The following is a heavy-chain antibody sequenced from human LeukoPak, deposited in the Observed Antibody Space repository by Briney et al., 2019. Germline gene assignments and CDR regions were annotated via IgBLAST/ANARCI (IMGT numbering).Heavy chain of an antibody. J-gene: IGHJ3*02. CDR1: GGSISGYY. D-gene: IGHD4-23*01. Sequence: SETLSPTCTVSGGSISGYYWSWIRQPPGKGLEWIGEINHSGSTNYNPSLKSRVTISVDTSKNQFSLKLSSVTAADTAVYYCARVGGNVAFDIWGQGTMVTVSS. CDR2: INHSGST. CDR3: ARVGGNVAFDI. V-gene: IGHV4-34*01.